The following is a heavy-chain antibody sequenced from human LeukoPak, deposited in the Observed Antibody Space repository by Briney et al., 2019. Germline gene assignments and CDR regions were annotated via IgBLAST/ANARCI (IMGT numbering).Heavy chain of an antibody. J-gene: IGHJ3*02. D-gene: IGHD3-10*01. CDR2: ISSSSSYI. CDR1: GFTFSSYS. Sequence: GSLRLSCAASGFTFSSYSMNWVRQAPGKGLEWVSSISSSSSYIYYADSVKGRFTISRDNAKNPLYLQMNSLRAEDTAVYYCARNLFYGSGSYSEGAFNIWGQGTMVTVSS. V-gene: IGHV3-21*01. CDR3: ARNLFYGSGSYSEGAFNI.